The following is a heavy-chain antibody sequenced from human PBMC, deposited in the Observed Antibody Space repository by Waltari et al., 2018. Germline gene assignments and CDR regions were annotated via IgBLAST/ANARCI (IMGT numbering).Heavy chain of an antibody. CDR2: INHSGST. CDR1: GGSFSGYY. V-gene: IGHV4-34*01. Sequence: QVQLQQWGAGLLKPSETLSLTCAVYGGSFSGYYWSWIRQPPAKGLEWIGEINHSGSTNYNPSLKSRVTISVDTSKNQFSLKLSSVTAADTAVYYCARLRITIFGVVTRYYYYYMDVWGKGTTVTISS. CDR3: ARLRITIFGVVTRYYYYYMDV. J-gene: IGHJ6*03. D-gene: IGHD3-3*01.